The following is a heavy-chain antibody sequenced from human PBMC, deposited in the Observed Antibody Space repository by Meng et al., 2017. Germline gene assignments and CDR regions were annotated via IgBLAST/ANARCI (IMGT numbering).Heavy chain of an antibody. CDR3: ARIGDWGSTRYFDY. CDR2: IYHSGST. D-gene: IGHD7-27*01. V-gene: IGHV4-4*02. J-gene: IGHJ4*02. CDR1: GVSISSSTW. Sequence: PQVSAPGLVKPSGTLSLTCEVSGVSISSSTWWSWVRQPPGKGLEWIGEIYHSGSTNYNPSLKSRVTISVDKSKNQFSLKLSSVTAADTAVYYCARIGDWGSTRYFDYWGQGTLVTVSS.